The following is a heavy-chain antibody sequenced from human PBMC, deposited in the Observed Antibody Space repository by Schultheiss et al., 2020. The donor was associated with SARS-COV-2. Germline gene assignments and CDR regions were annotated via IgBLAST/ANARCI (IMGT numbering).Heavy chain of an antibody. J-gene: IGHJ6*03. Sequence: SETLSLTCTVSGGSISSYYWSWIRQPPGKGLEWIGRIYSSGSTIYNPSLKSRVTISVDTSKNQFSLRLRSVTAADTAVYYCARGPGYSTRKYYYYYYMDVWGKGTTVTVSS. V-gene: IGHV4-59*01. CDR3: ARGPGYSTRKYYYYYYMDV. CDR2: IYSSGST. CDR1: GGSISSYY. D-gene: IGHD4-11*01.